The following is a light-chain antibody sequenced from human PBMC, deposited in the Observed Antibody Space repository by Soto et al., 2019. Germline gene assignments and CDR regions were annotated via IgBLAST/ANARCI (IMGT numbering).Light chain of an antibody. J-gene: IGKJ1*01. CDR2: LGS. CDR1: QSLLHTNGYNY. V-gene: IGKV2-28*01. CDR3: MQALQSPRT. Sequence: EIVMTQSPLSLSVTPGEPASSSCRSSQSLLHTNGYNYLDWYLQKPGQSPQLLIYLGSNRSSGVTDRFSGSGSGTDLTLRISRVEAEDVGVYYCMQALQSPRTFVQGTKVEIK.